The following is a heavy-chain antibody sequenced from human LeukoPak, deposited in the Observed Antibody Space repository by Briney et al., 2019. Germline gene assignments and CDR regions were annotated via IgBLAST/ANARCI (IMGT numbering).Heavy chain of an antibody. D-gene: IGHD3-22*01. CDR2: IYYSGST. CDR3: ARENYYYDSSGSYNWFDP. CDR1: GGSISNYY. J-gene: IGHJ5*02. V-gene: IGHV4-59*01. Sequence: PSETLSLTCIVSGGSISNYYWSWIRQPPGKGLEWLGNIYYSGSTNYNPPLKSRLTISIDTSKNQFSLKLSSVTAADTAVYYCARENYYYDSSGSYNWFDPWGQGTLVTVSS.